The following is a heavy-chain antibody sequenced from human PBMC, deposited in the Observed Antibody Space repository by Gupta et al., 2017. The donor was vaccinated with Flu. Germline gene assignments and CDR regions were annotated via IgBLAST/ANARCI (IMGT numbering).Heavy chain of an antibody. CDR1: GFTFSTYS. J-gene: IGHJ4*02. V-gene: IGHV3-48*02. CDR3: ARDVAWAFDS. Sequence: VQLVESGGGLVPPGGSLRLSCIASGFTFSTYSLNWVRQAPGKGLEWVAHIRDIATIVNYADSVKGRFTISRDNAKDSLYLEMNSLREEDTAIYYCARDVAWAFDSWGQGTVVTVSS. CDR2: IRDIATIV. D-gene: IGHD7-27*01.